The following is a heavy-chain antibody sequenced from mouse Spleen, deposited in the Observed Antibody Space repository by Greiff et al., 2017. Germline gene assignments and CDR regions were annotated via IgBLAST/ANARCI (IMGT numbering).Heavy chain of an antibody. Sequence: QFQLQQPGAEFVKPGASVKMSCKASGYIFTSYWIAWVKQRPGQGLEWIGDIYPGSDNSNYNENFKNKATLTVDTSSSTAYMQLSSLTSEDSAVYYCAREGHGNFPFDSWGQGTTLTVSS. V-gene: IGHV1-55*01. CDR3: AREGHGNFPFDS. CDR1: GYIFTSYW. J-gene: IGHJ2*01. D-gene: IGHD4-1*02. CDR2: IYPGSDNS.